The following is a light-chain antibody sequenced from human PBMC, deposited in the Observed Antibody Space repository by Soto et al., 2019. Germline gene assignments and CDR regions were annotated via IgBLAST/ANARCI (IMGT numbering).Light chain of an antibody. CDR3: QQYSSYPYT. Sequence: ALRMTQSPSSLSASTGDRVTITCRASQGISSYLAWYQQKPGKAPKLLIYAAFTLQSGVPSRFSGSGSGTDFTLTISCLQSEDFATYYCQQYSSYPYTFGQGTKLEIK. CDR1: QGISSY. V-gene: IGKV1-8*01. CDR2: AAF. J-gene: IGKJ2*01.